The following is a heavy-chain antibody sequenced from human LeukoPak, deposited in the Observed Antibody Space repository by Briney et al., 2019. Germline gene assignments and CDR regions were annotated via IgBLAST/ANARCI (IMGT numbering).Heavy chain of an antibody. CDR3: ARVRDGYNDAYDI. D-gene: IGHD5-24*01. V-gene: IGHV1-46*01. CDR1: GYTFSNYY. Sequence: AASVKVSCKASGYTFSNYYIHWVRQAPGQGLEWMGIIGGSTNYAQKFQGRVTMTRDTSTSTVYMELSSLRSEDTAVYYCARVRDGYNDAYDIWGQGTMVTVSS. J-gene: IGHJ3*02. CDR2: IGGST.